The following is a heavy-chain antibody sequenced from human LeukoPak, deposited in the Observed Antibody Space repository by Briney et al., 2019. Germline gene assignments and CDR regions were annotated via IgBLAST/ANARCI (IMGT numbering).Heavy chain of an antibody. CDR3: AKGRNWNYYFDY. CDR2: ISGSGGSI. V-gene: IGHV3-23*01. D-gene: IGHD1-7*01. Sequence: GGSLRLSCAASGFTFSSYAMSWVRQAPGKGLEWVSAISGSGGSIYYADSVKGRFTISRDNSKNTLYLQMNSLRAEDTAVYYCAKGRNWNYYFDYWGQGTLVTVSS. J-gene: IGHJ4*02. CDR1: GFTFSSYA.